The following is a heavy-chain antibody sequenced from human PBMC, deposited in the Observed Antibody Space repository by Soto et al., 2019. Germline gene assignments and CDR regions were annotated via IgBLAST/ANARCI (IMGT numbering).Heavy chain of an antibody. D-gene: IGHD2-2*01. CDR2: INYRGST. CDR1: GGSISNGDYY. J-gene: IGHJ4*02. Sequence: QVQLQESGPGLVKPSQTLSLTCTVSGGSISNGDYYWNWIRQHPEKGLEWIGYINYRGSTFYNPSLKSRIIISVEKSKNQFPLKLSSVTAADTAVYYCARDAPETAPYWGQGTLVTVSS. V-gene: IGHV4-31*03. CDR3: ARDAPETAPY.